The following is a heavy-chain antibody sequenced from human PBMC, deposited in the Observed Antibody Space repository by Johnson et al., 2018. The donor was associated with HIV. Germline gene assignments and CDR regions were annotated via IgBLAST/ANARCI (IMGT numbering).Heavy chain of an antibody. CDR3: AKDRTGFDI. V-gene: IGHV3-30-3*01. J-gene: IGHJ3*02. D-gene: IGHD1-1*01. Sequence: QVHLVESGGGLVQPGRSLRLSCAASGFTFDDYAMHWVRQAPGKGLEWVAVISHDGSHKYYADSVRGRFTIPRDKSRNTLYLQMNSLRAEDTAVYYCAKDRTGFDIWGQGTMVTVSS. CDR2: ISHDGSHK. CDR1: GFTFDDYA.